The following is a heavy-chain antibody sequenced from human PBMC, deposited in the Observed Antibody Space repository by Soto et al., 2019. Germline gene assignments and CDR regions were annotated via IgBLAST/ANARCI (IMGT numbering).Heavy chain of an antibody. CDR3: ARNPISQFDNITFGY. CDR1: GFRFSNFA. V-gene: IGHV3-23*01. J-gene: IGHJ4*02. CDR2: ISDSGGET. Sequence: PGGSLRLSCAASGFRFSNFALSWVRQVPGKGLEWVSGISDSGGETYYADSVKGRFTISRDNSKNTLYLQMNTLRAEDTAVYYCARNPISQFDNITFGYWGQGTLVTVSS. D-gene: IGHD1-20*01.